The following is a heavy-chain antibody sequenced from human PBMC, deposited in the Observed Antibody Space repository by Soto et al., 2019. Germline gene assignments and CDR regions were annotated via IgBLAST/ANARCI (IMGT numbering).Heavy chain of an antibody. CDR1: GGTFGSYG. J-gene: IGHJ4*02. Sequence: QVPLVQSGAEVKKPGSSVKVSCKASGGTFGSYGISWVRQAPAQGLEWMGGIIPIFGSPTYAQKFQGRVTITAGESTSTVYMELSSLRSEDTAVYYCAREGFSGSYFAYWGQGTLVTVSS. CDR2: IIPIFGSP. V-gene: IGHV1-69*01. D-gene: IGHD1-26*01. CDR3: AREGFSGSYFAY.